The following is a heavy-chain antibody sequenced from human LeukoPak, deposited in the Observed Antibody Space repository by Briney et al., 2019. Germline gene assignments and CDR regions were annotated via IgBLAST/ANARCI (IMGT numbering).Heavy chain of an antibody. CDR2: IYPRDGST. Sequence: ASVKVSCKASGYTFTSNYIHWVRQAPGQGLEWMGMIYPRDGSTSYAQKFQGRVTVTRDTSTSTVHMELSGLRSEDTAVYYCARDQEGFDYWGQGTVVTVSS. CDR3: ARDQEGFDY. CDR1: GYTFTSNY. J-gene: IGHJ4*02. V-gene: IGHV1-46*01.